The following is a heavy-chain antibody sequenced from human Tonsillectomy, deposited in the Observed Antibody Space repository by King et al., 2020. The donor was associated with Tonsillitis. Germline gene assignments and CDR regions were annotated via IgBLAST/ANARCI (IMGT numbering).Heavy chain of an antibody. V-gene: IGHV1-24*01. CDR1: GYTLTELY. D-gene: IGHD2/OR15-2a*01. CDR2: FDPVDGET. CDR3: ATVLY. Sequence: QLVQSGAEVKKTGASGKVSCKVSGYTLTELYMHWVRQAPGKGFEWMGHFDPVDGETIYAQKVQGRVTLTEDTSTDTAYMELSSLRSEDTAIYYCATVLYWGQGTLVTVSS. J-gene: IGHJ4*02.